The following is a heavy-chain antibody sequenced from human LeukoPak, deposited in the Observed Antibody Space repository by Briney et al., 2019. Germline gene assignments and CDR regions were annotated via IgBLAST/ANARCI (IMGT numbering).Heavy chain of an antibody. CDR1: GYTFTSYD. D-gene: IGHD6-13*01. J-gene: IGHJ6*03. Sequence: ASVKVSCKASGYTFTSYDINWVRQATGQGLEWMGWMNPNSGNTGYAQKFQGRVTMTRNTSISTAYMELSSLRSEDTAVYYCAKGDVKRTAAVDYYYMDVWSKGTQSPSP. CDR3: AKGDVKRTAAVDYYYMDV. CDR2: MNPNSGNT. V-gene: IGHV1-8*01.